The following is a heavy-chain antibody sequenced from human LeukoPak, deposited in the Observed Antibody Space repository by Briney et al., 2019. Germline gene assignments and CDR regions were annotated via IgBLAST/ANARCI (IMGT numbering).Heavy chain of an antibody. V-gene: IGHV4-59*01. CDR3: ARDSTTVTGYFDY. Sequence: PSETLSLTCRVSGGSISSYYWSWIRQPPGKGLEWIGYIYYSGSTNYNPSLKSRVTISVDTSKNQFSLKLSSVTAADTAVYYCARDSTTVTGYFDYWGQGTLVTVSS. D-gene: IGHD4-17*01. CDR1: GGSISSYY. J-gene: IGHJ4*02. CDR2: IYYSGST.